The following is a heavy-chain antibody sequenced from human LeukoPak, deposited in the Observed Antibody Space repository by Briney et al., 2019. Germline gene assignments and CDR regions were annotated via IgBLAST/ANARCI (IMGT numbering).Heavy chain of an antibody. CDR1: GGSVSSGSYY. CDR3: ARDPRGYSGYDWVYYGMDV. D-gene: IGHD5-12*01. CDR2: IYYSGST. V-gene: IGHV4-61*01. J-gene: IGHJ6*02. Sequence: SEALSLTCTVSGGSVSSGSYYWSWIRQPPGKGLEWIGYIYYSGSTNYNPSLKSRVTISVDTSKNQFSLKLSSVTAADTAVYYCARDPRGYSGYDWVYYGMDVWGQGTTVTASS.